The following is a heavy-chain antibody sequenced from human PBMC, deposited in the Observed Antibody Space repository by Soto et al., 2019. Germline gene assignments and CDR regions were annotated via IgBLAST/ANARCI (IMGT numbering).Heavy chain of an antibody. CDR3: ARVTYSSRWRIIGY. D-gene: IGHD6-13*01. Sequence: QVQLVQSGAEVKKPGSSVKVSCKASGGTFSSYAISWVRQAPGQGLEWLGGLIPIVGTANYAQKFQGRGTIAADESTSSADMELSILRSVDTAVYYYARVTYSSRWRIIGYWGQGALVTVSS. J-gene: IGHJ4*02. V-gene: IGHV1-69*01. CDR1: GGTFSSYA. CDR2: LIPIVGTA.